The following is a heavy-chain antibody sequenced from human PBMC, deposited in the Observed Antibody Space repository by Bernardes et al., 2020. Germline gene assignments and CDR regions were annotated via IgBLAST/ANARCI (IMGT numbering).Heavy chain of an antibody. CDR3: ATHTRSDIVLVVYAQYADAFDI. D-gene: IGHD2-8*02. CDR1: GGSISSYY. Sequence: SETLSLTCTVSGGSISSYYWSWIRQPPGKGLEWIGYIYYSGSTNYNPSLKSRVTISVDTSKNQFSLKLSSVTAEDTAVYYCATHTRSDIVLVVYAQYADAFDIWGQGTMVTVSS. CDR2: IYYSGST. V-gene: IGHV4-59*01. J-gene: IGHJ3*02.